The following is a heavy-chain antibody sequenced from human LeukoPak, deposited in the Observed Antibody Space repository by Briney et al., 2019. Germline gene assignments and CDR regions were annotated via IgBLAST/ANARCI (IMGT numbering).Heavy chain of an antibody. J-gene: IGHJ4*02. D-gene: IGHD3-10*01. CDR2: IIPIFGTA. CDR1: GGTFSSYA. CDR3: ARDKTGTYYFDY. Sequence: SVKVSCKASGGTFSSYAISWVRQAPGQGLEWMGGIIPIFGTANYAQKFQGRVTITADESTSTAYMELSSLRAEDTAVYYCARDKTGTYYFDYWGQGTLVTVSS. V-gene: IGHV1-69*01.